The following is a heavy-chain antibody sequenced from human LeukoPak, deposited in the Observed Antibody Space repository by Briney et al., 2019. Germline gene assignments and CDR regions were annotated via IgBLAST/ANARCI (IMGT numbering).Heavy chain of an antibody. D-gene: IGHD1-26*01. J-gene: IGHJ3*02. Sequence: SETLSLTCTVSGGSISSGDYYWSWIRQPPGKGLEWIGYIYYSGSTYYNPSLKSRVTISVDTSKNQFSLKLSSVTAADTAVYYCASVKTTSRGRAFDIWGQGTMVTVSS. CDR1: GGSISSGDYY. CDR3: ASVKTTSRGRAFDI. V-gene: IGHV4-30-4*08. CDR2: IYYSGST.